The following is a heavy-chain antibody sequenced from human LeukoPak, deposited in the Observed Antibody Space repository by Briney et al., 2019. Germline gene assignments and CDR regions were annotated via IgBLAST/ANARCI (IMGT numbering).Heavy chain of an antibody. V-gene: IGHV4-38-2*02. J-gene: IGHJ3*02. CDR2: VYHSGTT. D-gene: IGHD3-3*01. CDR1: GYSISSGYY. CDR3: ARGFSAFDI. Sequence: TLSLTCSVSGYSISSGYYWGWIRQPPGRGLEWIGNVYHSGTTYYNPSLKSRVTISVDTSKNQFSLRLTSVTAADTAVYYCARGFSAFDIWGLGTMVTVSS.